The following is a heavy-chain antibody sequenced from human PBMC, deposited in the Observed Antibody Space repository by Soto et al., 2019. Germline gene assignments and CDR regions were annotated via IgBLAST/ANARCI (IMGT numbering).Heavy chain of an antibody. CDR2: IYYSGGT. CDR1: GGSISSSSYY. D-gene: IGHD3-10*01. V-gene: IGHV4-39*01. Sequence: QLQLQESGPGLVKPSETLSLTCTVSGGSISSSSYYWGWIRQPPGKGLEWIGSIYYSGGTYYNPSLKRRVTLTVDTSKNQFSLKLSSVTAADTAVYYSVLLWFGEEYYFDDWGQGTLVTVSS. CDR3: VLLWFGEEYYFDD. J-gene: IGHJ4*02.